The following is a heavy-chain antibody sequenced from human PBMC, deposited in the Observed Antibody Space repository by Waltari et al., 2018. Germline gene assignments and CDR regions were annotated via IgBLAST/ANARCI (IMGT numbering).Heavy chain of an antibody. Sequence: EERLVESGGGLVQPGGSLRLSCAASGFTFRNYWMNWVRQAPGKGQGRGGQIKEGESENNYEDAVEGRFTIARDDAKNSLFLEMHSLRAEDAAVYDCARGYDSSGYLTIFDAFDIWGQGTMVTVSS. J-gene: IGHJ3*02. CDR1: GFTFRNYW. V-gene: IGHV3-7*03. D-gene: IGHD3-22*01. CDR3: ARGYDSSGYLTIFDAFDI. CDR2: IKEGESEN.